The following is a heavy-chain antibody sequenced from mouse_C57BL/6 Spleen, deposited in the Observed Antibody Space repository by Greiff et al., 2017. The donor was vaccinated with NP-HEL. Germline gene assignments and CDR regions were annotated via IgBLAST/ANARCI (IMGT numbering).Heavy chain of an antibody. D-gene: IGHD1-1*01. CDR2: IDPSDSYT. V-gene: IGHV1-69*01. J-gene: IGHJ2*01. CDR3: ARLFPTTVVEEDY. Sequence: VQLQQPGAELVMPGASVKLSCKASGYTFTSYWMHWVKQRPGQGLEWIGEIDPSDSYTNYNQKFKGKSTLTVDKSSSTAYMQLSSLTSEDSAVYYCARLFPTTVVEEDYWGQGTTLTVSS. CDR1: GYTFTSYW.